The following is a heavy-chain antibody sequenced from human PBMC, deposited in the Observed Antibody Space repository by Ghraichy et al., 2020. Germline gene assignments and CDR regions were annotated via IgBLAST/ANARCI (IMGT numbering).Heavy chain of an antibody. CDR1: GGSISSGDYY. J-gene: IGHJ6*02. D-gene: IGHD2-15*01. CDR2: IYYSGST. Sequence: SETLSLTCTVSGGSISSGDYYWSWIRQPPGKGLEWIGYIYYSGSTYYNPSLKSRVTISVDTSKNQFSLKLSSVTAADTAVYYCARDWGRGYCSGGSCEYYYYYGMDVWGQGTTVTVSS. V-gene: IGHV4-30-4*01. CDR3: ARDWGRGYCSGGSCEYYYYYGMDV.